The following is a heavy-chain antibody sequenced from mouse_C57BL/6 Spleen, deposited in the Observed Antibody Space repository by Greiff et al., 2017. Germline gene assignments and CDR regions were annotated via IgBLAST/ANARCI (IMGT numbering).Heavy chain of an antibody. CDR1: GYTFTSYG. CDR2: IYPRSGNT. V-gene: IGHV1-81*01. Sequence: QVQLQQSGAELARPGASVKLSCKASGYTFTSYGISWVKQRTGQGLEWIGEIYPRSGNTYYNEKFKGKATLTADISSSTAYMELRSLTSEDSAVYFCARERELTYWGQGTLVTVSA. CDR3: ARERELTY. J-gene: IGHJ3*01.